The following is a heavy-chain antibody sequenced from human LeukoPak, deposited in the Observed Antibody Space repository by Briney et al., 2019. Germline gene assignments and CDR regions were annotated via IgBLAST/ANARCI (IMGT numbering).Heavy chain of an antibody. CDR1: GFTFSSYA. V-gene: IGHV3-23*01. CDR3: AVAKTAATLDRYNWNYYFDY. Sequence: GGSLRLSCAASGFTFSSYAMSWVRQAPGKGLEWVSVISGSGGSTYYADSVKGRFTISRDNSKNTLYLQMNSLRAEDTAVYYCAVAKTAATLDRYNWNYYFDYWGQGTLVTVSS. D-gene: IGHD1-7*01. CDR2: ISGSGGST. J-gene: IGHJ4*02.